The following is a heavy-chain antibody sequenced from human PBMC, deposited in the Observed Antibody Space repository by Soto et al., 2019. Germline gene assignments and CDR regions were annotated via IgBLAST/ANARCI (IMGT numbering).Heavy chain of an antibody. CDR3: ARHSNRNYGLYYFDY. CDR1: GGSFSCYY. D-gene: IGHD4-4*01. J-gene: IGHJ4*02. Sequence: SETLSLTCAVYGGSFSCYYWSWIRQPPGKGLEWIGYINYSGSTKYKPSLKSRVTISVDTSKNQFSLKVSSATAADTAVYYCARHSNRNYGLYYFDYWGLGALVTVSS. V-gene: IGHV4-59*08. CDR2: INYSGST.